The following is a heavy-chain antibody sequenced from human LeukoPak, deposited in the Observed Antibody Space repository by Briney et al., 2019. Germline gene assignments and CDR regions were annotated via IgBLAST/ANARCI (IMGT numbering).Heavy chain of an antibody. D-gene: IGHD3-10*01. Sequence: GGSLRLSCVASGFTFSTAWMHRARQTPGKGLVWVSHINGDGRGISYADDVKGRFTISRDNAKNTLYLQMNSLRVEDTAIYYCVRDLPRTSGPWGQGTLVTVSS. V-gene: IGHV3-74*01. CDR2: INGDGRGI. CDR1: GFTFSTAW. CDR3: VRDLPRTSGP. J-gene: IGHJ5*02.